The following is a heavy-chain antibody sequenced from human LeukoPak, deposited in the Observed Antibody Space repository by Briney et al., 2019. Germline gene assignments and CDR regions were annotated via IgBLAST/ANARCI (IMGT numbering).Heavy chain of an antibody. V-gene: IGHV4-4*07. J-gene: IGHJ4*02. Sequence: SETLSLTCTVSGGSISSYYWSWIRQPAGKGLEWIGRIYTSGSTNYNPSLKSRVTISVDKSKNQFSLKLSSVIAADTAVYYCAGGLSSSYFDYWGQGTLVTVSS. CDR2: IYTSGST. CDR1: GGSISSYY. CDR3: AGGLSSSYFDY. D-gene: IGHD3-16*02.